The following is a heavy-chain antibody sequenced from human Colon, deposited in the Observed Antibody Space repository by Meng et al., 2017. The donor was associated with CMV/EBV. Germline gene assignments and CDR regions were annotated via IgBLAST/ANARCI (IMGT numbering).Heavy chain of an antibody. CDR3: ARDPSGSRVPFDY. D-gene: IGHD1-26*01. CDR2: INSNSGAT. V-gene: IGHV1-2*02. J-gene: IGHJ4*02. CDR1: GYTFSDYH. Sequence: VQLGSEVKKPGDSVKVSCKTSGYTFSDYHIHWVRQAPGQGLEWMGWINSNSGATDYAQKFQGRFTMTRDTSITTVYMELSSLRSDDTAVYYCARDPSGSRVPFDYWGQGSLVTVSS.